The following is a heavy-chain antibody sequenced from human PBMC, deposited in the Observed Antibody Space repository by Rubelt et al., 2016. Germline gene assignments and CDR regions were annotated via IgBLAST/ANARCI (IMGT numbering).Heavy chain of an antibody. CDR3: ATVYSGDGGYGGGDYYSYGMDV. J-gene: IGHJ6*02. V-gene: IGHV4-39*07. Sequence: QVQLQESGPGLVKPSETLSLTCTVSGGSISSSSYYWAWIRQPPGKGLEWIGSVYYSGSTSYNPSLKSRVTISVDTSKNRFSLEWSSVTGVDTAVYCGATVYSGDGGYGGGDYYSYGMDVWGQGTTVTVSS. CDR1: GGSISSSSYY. CDR2: VYYSGST. D-gene: IGHD5-12*01.